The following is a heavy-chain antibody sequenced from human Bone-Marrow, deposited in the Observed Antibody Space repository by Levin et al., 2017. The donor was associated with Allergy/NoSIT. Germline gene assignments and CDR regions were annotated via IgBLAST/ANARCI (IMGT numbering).Heavy chain of an antibody. CDR1: GASISSDY. V-gene: IGHV4-59*01. D-gene: IGHD3-9*01. J-gene: IGHJ4*02. CDR3: ARIAVGYFDWTEQEY. CDR2: MYDSGNT. Sequence: PSETLSLTCTVSGASISSDYWSWIRQPPGRGLEFIGYMYDSGNTNYNPSLKSRVTISVDTSKNQFSLKLNSVTAADTAVYYCARIAVGYFDWTEQEYWGQGTLVTVSS.